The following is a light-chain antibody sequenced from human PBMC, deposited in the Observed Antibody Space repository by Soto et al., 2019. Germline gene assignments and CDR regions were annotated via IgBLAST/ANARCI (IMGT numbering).Light chain of an antibody. Sequence: QSALTQPASVSGSPGQSITISCTGTSSDIGGYNYVSWYQQHPGKAPKLLIYDVSNRPSGVSXRFXGSKSGNTAXLTXSGLQAEDEADYYCSSYTSNNTRVFGGGTKLTVL. CDR2: DVS. CDR3: SSYTSNNTRV. J-gene: IGLJ2*01. CDR1: SSDIGGYNY. V-gene: IGLV2-14*03.